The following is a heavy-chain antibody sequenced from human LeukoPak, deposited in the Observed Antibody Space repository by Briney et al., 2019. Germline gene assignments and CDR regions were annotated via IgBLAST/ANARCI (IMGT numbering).Heavy chain of an antibody. J-gene: IGHJ4*02. Sequence: GGSLRLSCAASGFTVSSNYMSWVRQAPGKGLEWVSVIYSGGSTYYADSVKGRFTISRDNSKNTLYLQMNSLRAEDTAVYYCARGPVDPWGYFDYWGQGTLVTVSS. CDR3: ARGPVDPWGYFDY. V-gene: IGHV3-53*01. CDR1: GFTVSSNY. CDR2: IYSGGST. D-gene: IGHD4-23*01.